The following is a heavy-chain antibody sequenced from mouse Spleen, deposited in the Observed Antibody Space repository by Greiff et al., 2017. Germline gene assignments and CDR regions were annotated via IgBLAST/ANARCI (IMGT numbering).Heavy chain of an antibody. V-gene: IGHV1-15*01. Sequence: QVHVKQSGAELVRPGASVTLSCKASGYTFTDYEMHWVKQTPVHGLEWIGAIDPETGGTAYNQKFKGKAILTADKSSSTAYMELRSLTSEDSAVYYCTRKGVGYWGQGTTLTGSS. CDR3: TRKGVGY. CDR1: GYTFTDYE. D-gene: IGHD1-1*02. J-gene: IGHJ2*01. CDR2: IDPETGGT.